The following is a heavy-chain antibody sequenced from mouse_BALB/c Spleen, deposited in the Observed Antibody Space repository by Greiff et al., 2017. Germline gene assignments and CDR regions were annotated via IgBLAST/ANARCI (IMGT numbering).Heavy chain of an antibody. Sequence: VQLKQSGTVLARPGASVKMSCKASGYSFTSYWMHWVKQRPGQGLEWIGAIYPGNSDTSYNQKFKGKAKLTAVTSASTAYMELSSLTNEDSAVYYCTRYGGYYGSSYDAMDYWGQGTSVTVSS. CDR3: TRYGGYYGSSYDAMDY. CDR2: IYPGNSDT. D-gene: IGHD1-1*01. J-gene: IGHJ4*01. V-gene: IGHV1-5*01. CDR1: GYSFTSYW.